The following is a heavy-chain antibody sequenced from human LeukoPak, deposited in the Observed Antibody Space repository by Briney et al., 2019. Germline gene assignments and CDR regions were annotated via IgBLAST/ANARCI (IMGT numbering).Heavy chain of an antibody. CDR1: GGSISTRSFY. Sequence: PSETLSLTCTVSGGSISTRSFYWGWIRQPPGNGLEWIGSIYYSGATYYNPSLKNRVTMSLETSKNQFSLKLRSVTAADTAVYLCARLPKVGSISRLGPNWGQGTLVTVSS. D-gene: IGHD1-26*01. V-gene: IGHV4-39*07. J-gene: IGHJ4*02. CDR2: IYYSGAT. CDR3: ARLPKVGSISRLGPN.